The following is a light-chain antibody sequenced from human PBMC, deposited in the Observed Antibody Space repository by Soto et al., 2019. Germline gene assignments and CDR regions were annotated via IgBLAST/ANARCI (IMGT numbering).Light chain of an antibody. CDR3: SSYAGSNNLVV. CDR1: SSDVGGYNY. CDR2: EVS. J-gene: IGLJ2*01. V-gene: IGLV2-8*01. Sequence: QSVLTQPPSASGSPGQSVTISCTGTSSDVGGYNYVSWYQQHPGKAPKLMIYEVSKRPSGVPDRFSGSRSDNTASLTVSGLQAEDEADYYCSSYAGSNNLVVFGGGTKVTVL.